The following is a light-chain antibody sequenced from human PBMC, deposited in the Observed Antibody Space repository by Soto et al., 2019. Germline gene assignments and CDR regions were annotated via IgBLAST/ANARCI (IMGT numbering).Light chain of an antibody. CDR3: QQYNSYSGT. Sequence: DIQMTQSPSTLSSSVGDRVTITCRASQRLINWLAWYQQKPGKAPKLLIYRASTLESGVPSRFSASRSWTEFTLTFTSLQPDDFATDYCQQYNSYSGTFGPGTKVDIK. V-gene: IGKV1-5*03. CDR1: QRLINW. CDR2: RAS. J-gene: IGKJ3*01.